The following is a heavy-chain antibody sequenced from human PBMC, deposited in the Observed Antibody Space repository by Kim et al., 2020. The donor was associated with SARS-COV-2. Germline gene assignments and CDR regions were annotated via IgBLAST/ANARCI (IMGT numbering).Heavy chain of an antibody. V-gene: IGHV4-31*03. CDR2: FYYSRNT. Sequence: SETLSLTCTVSGGSISSGCWYWIWNRPHPGMGRVWFGYFYYSRNTYYNPSLKSRVTISVDTSKNQFSLKLSSVSAADTAVYYWARSPMIVVVICSFEIWGEGRMVTVSA. J-gene: IGHJ3*02. CDR1: GGSISSGCWY. CDR3: ARSPMIVVVICSFEI. D-gene: IGHD3-22*01.